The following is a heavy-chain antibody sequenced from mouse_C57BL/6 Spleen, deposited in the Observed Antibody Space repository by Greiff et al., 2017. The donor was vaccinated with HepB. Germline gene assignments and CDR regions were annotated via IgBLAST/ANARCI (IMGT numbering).Heavy chain of an antibody. CDR1: GFTFSDYG. V-gene: IGHV5-17*01. D-gene: IGHD2-4*01. CDR2: VSSGSSTI. J-gene: IGHJ4*01. CDR3: ARPKDYGYAMDY. Sequence: EVKVVESGGGLVKPGGSLKLSCAASGFTFSDYGMHWVRQAPEKGLEWVAYVSSGSSTIYYADTVKGRFTISRDNAKNTLFLQMTSLRSEDTAMYYCARPKDYGYAMDYWGQGTSVTVSS.